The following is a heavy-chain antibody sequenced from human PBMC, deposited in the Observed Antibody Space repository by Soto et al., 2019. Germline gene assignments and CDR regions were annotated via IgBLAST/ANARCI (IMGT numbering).Heavy chain of an antibody. CDR2: ISSSGGNT. D-gene: IGHD3-10*01. CDR1: GFTFSNYG. CDR3: AKTTFYHGSGSYFPFDY. Sequence: EVRLLDSGGDLVQPGGSLRLSCAASGFTFSNYGMTWVRRTPGKGLEWVSSISSSGGNTYYADSVKGRFTIYRDNSKNTLYLQMNSLRADDTAAYYCAKTTFYHGSGSYFPFDYWGQGTLVTVSS. V-gene: IGHV3-23*01. J-gene: IGHJ4*02.